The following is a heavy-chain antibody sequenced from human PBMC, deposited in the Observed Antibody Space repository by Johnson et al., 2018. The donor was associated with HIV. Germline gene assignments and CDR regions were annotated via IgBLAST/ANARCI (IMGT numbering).Heavy chain of an antibody. J-gene: IGHJ3*02. V-gene: IGHV3-30*02. CDR1: GFTFSSYG. Sequence: QVQLVESGGGVVRPGGSLRLSCAASGFTFSSYGMHWVRQAPGKGLEWVAFIRYDGGNKYYADSVTGRFTISRANSKNTLCLQMNSLRAEDTAVYYCARGVVGVLSNAFDIWGQGTMVIVSS. CDR3: ARGVVGVLSNAFDI. D-gene: IGHD1-26*01. CDR2: IRYDGGNK.